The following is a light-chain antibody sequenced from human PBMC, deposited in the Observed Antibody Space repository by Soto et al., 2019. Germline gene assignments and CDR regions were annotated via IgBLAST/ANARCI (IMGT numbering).Light chain of an antibody. J-gene: IGLJ2*01. Sequence: QSALTQPASVSGSPGQSITISCTGTISDVGAYNYVSWYQHHPGKAPKLMIYEVSNRPSGISNRFSGSKSGNTASLNISGLQAEDEADYYCSSYTTSSTYTFCGGTKVTVL. V-gene: IGLV2-14*01. CDR3: SSYTTSSTYT. CDR1: ISDVGAYNY. CDR2: EVS.